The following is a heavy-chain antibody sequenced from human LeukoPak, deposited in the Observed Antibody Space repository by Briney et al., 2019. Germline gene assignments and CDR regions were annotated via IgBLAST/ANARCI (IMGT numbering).Heavy chain of an antibody. CDR1: GYTFSTYG. D-gene: IGHD1-26*01. CDR2: ISAYTGNR. V-gene: IGHV1-18*01. CDR3: ARGAQIVGARDLDY. J-gene: IGHJ4*02. Sequence: GASVKVSCKASGYTFSTYGITWVRQAPGQGLEWMGWISAYTGNRNYAQNLQGRVTMTTDTSTSTAYMELRSLRSDDTAVYYCARGAQIVGARDLDYWGQGTLVTVSS.